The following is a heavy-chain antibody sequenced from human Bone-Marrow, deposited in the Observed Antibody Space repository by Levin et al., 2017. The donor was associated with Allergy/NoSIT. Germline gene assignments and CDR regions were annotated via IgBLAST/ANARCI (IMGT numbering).Heavy chain of an antibody. CDR1: GYTFTDYF. J-gene: IGHJ4*02. V-gene: IGHV1-2*02. Sequence: ASVKVSCKSSGYTFTDYFLHWVRQAPGQGLEWMGWINPKSGGTNYAHKFRGRVTLTRDTSMTTAYMDLSRLRSDDTPLFYCARAMPGSGTPPNFDSWGQGTLVAVSS. D-gene: IGHD3-10*01. CDR3: ARAMPGSGTPPNFDS. CDR2: INPKSGGT.